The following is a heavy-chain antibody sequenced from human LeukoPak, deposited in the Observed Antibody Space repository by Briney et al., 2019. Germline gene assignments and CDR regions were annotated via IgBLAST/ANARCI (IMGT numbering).Heavy chain of an antibody. D-gene: IGHD5-12*01. CDR2: ISAYNGNT. V-gene: IGHV1-18*01. CDR3: AKAGLYVDIVATMDVDY. J-gene: IGHJ4*02. CDR1: GYTFTSYG. Sequence: GASVKVSCKASGYTFTSYGISWVRQAPGQGLEWMGWISAYNGNTNYAQKLQGRVTMTTDTSTSTAYMELRSLRSDDTAVYYCAKAGLYVDIVATMDVDYWGQGTLVTVSS.